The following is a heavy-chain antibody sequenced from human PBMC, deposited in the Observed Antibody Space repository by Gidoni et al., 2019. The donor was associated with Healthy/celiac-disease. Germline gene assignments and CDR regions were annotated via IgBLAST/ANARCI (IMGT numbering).Heavy chain of an antibody. CDR1: GRSISSGGYY. CDR3: ARAVVVELNVSDAFDI. Sequence: QVQLHESGPGLVKPSHTLSLTCTVSGRSISSGGYYWSWIRQHPGKGLEWIGYIYYSGRTDSKPSLKIRVTISVDTSKNQFSLKLSSVTAADTAVYYCARAVVVELNVSDAFDIWGQGTMVTVSS. D-gene: IGHD1-7*01. J-gene: IGHJ3*02. V-gene: IGHV4-31*03. CDR2: IYYSGRT.